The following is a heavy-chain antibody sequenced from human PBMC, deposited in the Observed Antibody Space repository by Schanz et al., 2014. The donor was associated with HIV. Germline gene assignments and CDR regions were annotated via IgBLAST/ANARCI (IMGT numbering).Heavy chain of an antibody. V-gene: IGHV3-30*18. J-gene: IGHJ6*02. Sequence: VQLLESGGGLVQPGGSLRLSCAVSGFTITSYGMSWVRQAPGKGLEWVAVISYDGRNKCFGDSVKGRITISRDNSKNTLYLQIKSLRTEDTAVYYCAKDRNYYDDRYIGKGNYYYYYGMDVWGQGTTVTVSS. CDR3: AKDRNYYDDRYIGKGNYYYYYGMDV. CDR1: GFTITSYG. D-gene: IGHD3-22*01. CDR2: ISYDGRNK.